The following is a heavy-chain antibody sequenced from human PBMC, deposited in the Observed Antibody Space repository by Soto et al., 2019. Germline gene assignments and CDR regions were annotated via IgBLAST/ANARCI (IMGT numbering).Heavy chain of an antibody. J-gene: IGHJ5*02. CDR1: GGSISSGNW. CDR2: IYHSGST. CDR3: SRRGMTSIKWFDT. D-gene: IGHD2-21*01. Sequence: QVQLQESGPGLVKPSGTLSLTCVVSGGSISSGNWWSWVRQPPGKGLEWIGEIYHSGSTNYNPSLKSRVTISIDKSKNQFSLKLSSVTAADTAVYYCSRRGMTSIKWFDTWGQGTLVIVSS. V-gene: IGHV4-4*02.